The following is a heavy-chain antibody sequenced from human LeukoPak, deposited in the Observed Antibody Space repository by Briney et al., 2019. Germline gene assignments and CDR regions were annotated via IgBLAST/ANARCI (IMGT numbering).Heavy chain of an antibody. CDR2: IIPIFGTA. CDR1: GGTFSSYA. D-gene: IGHD3-22*01. Sequence: SVKVSCKASGGTFSSYAISWVRQAPGQGLEWMGRIIPIFGTANYAQKFQGRVTITTDESTSTAYMELSSLRSEDTAVYYCAREGFDRSGYCFDYWGQGTLVTVSS. CDR3: AREGFDRSGYCFDY. V-gene: IGHV1-69*05. J-gene: IGHJ4*02.